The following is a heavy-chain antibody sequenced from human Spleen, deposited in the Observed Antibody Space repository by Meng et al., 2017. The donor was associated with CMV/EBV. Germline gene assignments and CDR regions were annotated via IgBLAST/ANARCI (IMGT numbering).Heavy chain of an antibody. V-gene: IGHV4-39*07. D-gene: IGHD2-2*01. J-gene: IGHJ4*02. CDR1: GFTFRSYD. CDR3: ARGAYCSSTSCWRGGVDY. Sequence: ESLKISCTASGFTFRSYDMTWVRQAPGKGLEWIGSIYYSGSTYYNPSLKSRVTISVDTSKNQFSLKLSSVTAADTAVYYCARGAYCSSTSCWRGGVDYWGQGTLVTVSS. CDR2: IYYSGST.